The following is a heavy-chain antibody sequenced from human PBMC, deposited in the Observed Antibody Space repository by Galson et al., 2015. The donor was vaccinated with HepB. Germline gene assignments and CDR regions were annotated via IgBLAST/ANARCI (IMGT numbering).Heavy chain of an antibody. Sequence: SVKVSCKASGSTFTSYDINWVRQATGQGLEWMGWMNPNSGNTGYAQKFQGRVTMTRSTSISTAYMELSSLRSEDTAVYYCARGVPWVAAAAPDYWGQGTLVTVSS. CDR1: GSTFTSYD. CDR2: MNPNSGNT. J-gene: IGHJ4*02. D-gene: IGHD6-13*01. CDR3: ARGVPWVAAAAPDY. V-gene: IGHV1-8*01.